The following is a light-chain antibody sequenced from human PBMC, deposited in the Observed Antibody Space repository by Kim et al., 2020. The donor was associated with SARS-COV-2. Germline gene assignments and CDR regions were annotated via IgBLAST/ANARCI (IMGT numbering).Light chain of an antibody. CDR2: DVS. V-gene: IGLV2-11*01. Sequence: GQSVTISCIGTSSDVGGYTYVSWYQQHPGRAPRVLLYDVSKRPSGVPDRFSGSKSGNTASLTVSGLQAEDEADYYCCSYAGSYTLVFGGGTKVTVL. CDR1: SSDVGGYTY. CDR3: CSYAGSYTLV. J-gene: IGLJ2*01.